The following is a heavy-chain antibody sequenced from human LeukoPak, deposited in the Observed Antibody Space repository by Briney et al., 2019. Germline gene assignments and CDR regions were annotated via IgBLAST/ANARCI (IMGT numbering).Heavy chain of an antibody. J-gene: IGHJ4*02. CDR1: GYTFSNYG. CDR2: MSAYNNNT. Sequence: ASVNVSFKTSGYTFSNYGFTWVRQRPGQGLEWMGGMSAYNNNTNYAQKFQGRLTITTDTSTSTAYMELRSLRSDDTAVYYCARGARISSSWYSSVWGQGTLITVS. D-gene: IGHD2-2*01. V-gene: IGHV1-18*01. CDR3: ARGARISSSWYSSV.